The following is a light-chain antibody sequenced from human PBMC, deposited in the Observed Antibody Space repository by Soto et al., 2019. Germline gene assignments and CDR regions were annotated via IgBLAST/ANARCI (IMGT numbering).Light chain of an antibody. Sequence: DIQMTQSPASLSASVGDRVRITCRASRSISNYLNWYHQKPGKVPKLLIHGASSLQTGVPSRFSGSGSGTDFSLTISSLHPEDVATYYCQQVDSYPRTFGQGTKVDIK. J-gene: IGKJ1*01. CDR3: QQVDSYPRT. CDR1: RSISNY. CDR2: GAS. V-gene: IGKV1-39*01.